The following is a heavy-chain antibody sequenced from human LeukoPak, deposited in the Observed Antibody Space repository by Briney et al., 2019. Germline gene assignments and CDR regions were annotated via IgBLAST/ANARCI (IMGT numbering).Heavy chain of an antibody. CDR1: GFIFSDHY. J-gene: IGHJ4*02. CDR2: INSDGSST. Sequence: GGSLRLSCAASGFIFSDHYMDWVRQAPGKGLVWVSRINSDGSSTSYADSVKGRFTISRDNAKNTLYLQMNSLRAEDTAVYYCASSSSWYEYYFDYWGQGTLVTVSS. CDR3: ASSSSWYEYYFDY. V-gene: IGHV3-74*01. D-gene: IGHD6-13*01.